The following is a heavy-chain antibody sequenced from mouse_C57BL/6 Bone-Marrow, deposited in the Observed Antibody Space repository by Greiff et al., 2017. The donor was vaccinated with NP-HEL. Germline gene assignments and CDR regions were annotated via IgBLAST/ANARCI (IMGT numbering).Heavy chain of an antibody. CDR3: ARYYYGSSYDY. V-gene: IGHV14-2*01. CDR2: IDPEDGET. Sequence: VQLQQSGAELVKPGASVKLSCTASGFNIKDYYMHWVKQRTEQGLEWIGRIDPEDGETKYAPNFQGKATIPADTSSNTAYLQLSSLTSEDTAVYYCARYYYGSSYDYWGQGTTLTVSS. D-gene: IGHD1-1*01. J-gene: IGHJ2*01. CDR1: GFNIKDYY.